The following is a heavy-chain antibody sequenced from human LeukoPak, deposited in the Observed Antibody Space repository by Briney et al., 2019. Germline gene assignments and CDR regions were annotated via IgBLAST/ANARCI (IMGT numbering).Heavy chain of an antibody. CDR1: GFTVSSNY. J-gene: IGHJ4*02. V-gene: IGHV3-66*02. CDR3: ARDPHSSSWYYYFDY. D-gene: IGHD6-13*01. Sequence: GGSLRLSCAASGFTVSSNYMSWVRQAPGKELEWVSVIYSGGSTYYADSVKGRFTISRDNSKNTLYLQMNSLRAEDTAVYYCARDPHSSSWYYYFDYWGQGTLVTVSS. CDR2: IYSGGST.